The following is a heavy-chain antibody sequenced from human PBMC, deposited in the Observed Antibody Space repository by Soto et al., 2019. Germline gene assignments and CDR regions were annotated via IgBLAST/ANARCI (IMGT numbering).Heavy chain of an antibody. Sequence: SETLSLTCTVSGGSISSGDYYWSWIRQPPGKGPEWIGYIYYSGNTYYNPSLKSRVTMSVDTSKNQFSLRLSSVTAADTAVYYCARDPHYTDSSGYYVSFGNFDSWGQGILVTVSS. V-gene: IGHV4-30-4*01. CDR2: IYYSGNT. J-gene: IGHJ4*02. D-gene: IGHD3-22*01. CDR1: GGSISSGDYY. CDR3: ARDPHYTDSSGYYVSFGNFDS.